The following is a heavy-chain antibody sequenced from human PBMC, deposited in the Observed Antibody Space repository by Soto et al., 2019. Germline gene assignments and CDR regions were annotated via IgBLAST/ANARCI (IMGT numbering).Heavy chain of an antibody. CDR3: ARDGGRHSGGIDY. D-gene: IGHD1-26*01. CDR2: IIPIFGTA. V-gene: IGHV1-69*01. CDR1: GGTFSSYS. J-gene: IGHJ4*02. Sequence: QLQLVQSGAEVKKPGSSVKFSCKASGGTFSSYSINWVRQAPGQGLEWMGEIIPIFGTAHYAQKFQGRVTITADESTSTAYMELSSLSSEDTAVYYCARDGGRHSGGIDYWGQGTLVTVSS.